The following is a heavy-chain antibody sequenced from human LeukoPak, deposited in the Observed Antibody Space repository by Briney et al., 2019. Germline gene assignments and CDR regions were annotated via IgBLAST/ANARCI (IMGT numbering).Heavy chain of an antibody. D-gene: IGHD4-23*01. CDR3: ASNSPQGAFDY. Sequence: PGGSLRLSCAASGFTFSDHYMDWVRQAPGKGLEWAGRIRNKANSYTTEYAASVKGRFTISRDDSNSSLYLQMNSLKTEDTAVYYCASNSPQGAFDYWGQGTLVTVSS. CDR1: GFTFSDHY. J-gene: IGHJ4*02. CDR2: IRNKANSYTT. V-gene: IGHV3-72*01.